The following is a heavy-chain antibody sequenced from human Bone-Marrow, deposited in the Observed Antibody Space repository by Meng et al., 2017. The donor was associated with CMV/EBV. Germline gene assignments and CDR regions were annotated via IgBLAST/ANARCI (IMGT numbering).Heavy chain of an antibody. V-gene: IGHV2-5*01. D-gene: IGHD1-1*01. Sequence: SGPTLVKPTQTLTLTCTFSGFSLSTSGVGVGWIRQPPGKALEWLALIYWNDDKRYSPSLKSRLTITKDTSKNQVVLTMTNMDPVDTATYYCEHRGTGFLQPDYCGQGTLVTSSS. J-gene: IGHJ4*02. CDR2: IYWNDDK. CDR3: EHRGTGFLQPDY. CDR1: GFSLSTSGVG.